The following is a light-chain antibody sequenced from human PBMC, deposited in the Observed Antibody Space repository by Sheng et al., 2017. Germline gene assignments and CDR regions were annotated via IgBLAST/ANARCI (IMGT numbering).Light chain of an antibody. CDR2: AAS. J-gene: IGKJ3*01. CDR3: QQLNSYPLT. V-gene: IGKV1-9*01. Sequence: DIQVTQSPSFLSASVGDRVTITCRASQGINNDLAWYQQRPGTVPKLLIYAASTLQSGVPSRFSGSGSGTEFTLTITSLQPEDCATYYCQQLNSYPLTFGPRTESGYQT. CDR1: QGINND.